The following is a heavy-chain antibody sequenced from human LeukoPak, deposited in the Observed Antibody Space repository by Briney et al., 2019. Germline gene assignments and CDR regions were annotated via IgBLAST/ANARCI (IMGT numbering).Heavy chain of an antibody. Sequence: GASVKVSCKASGDTFSSYAISWVRQAPGQGLEWMGGIIPIFGTANYAQKFQGRVTITADKSTSTAYMELSSLRSEDTAVYYCARDGDSSSWYVPADYWGQGTLVTVSS. CDR3: ARDGDSSSWYVPADY. V-gene: IGHV1-69*06. J-gene: IGHJ4*02. CDR1: GDTFSSYA. D-gene: IGHD6-13*01. CDR2: IIPIFGTA.